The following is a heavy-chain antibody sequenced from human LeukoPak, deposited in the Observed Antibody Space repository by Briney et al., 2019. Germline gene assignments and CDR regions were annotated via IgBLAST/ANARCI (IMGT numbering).Heavy chain of an antibody. J-gene: IGHJ4*02. V-gene: IGHV3-20*04. D-gene: IGHD1-7*01. CDR1: GFTFNDSG. CDR3: ARPLGITGTTPFDF. Sequence: GGSLRLSCVASGFTFNDSGMSWVRQAPGRGLEWISGINWNGRSRGYADSVKGRFTISRDNAKNSLYLEMNSLRAEDTALYFCARPLGITGTTPFDFWGQGTRVTVSS. CDR2: INWNGRSR.